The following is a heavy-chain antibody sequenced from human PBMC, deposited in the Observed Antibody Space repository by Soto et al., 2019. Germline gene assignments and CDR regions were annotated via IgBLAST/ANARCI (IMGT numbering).Heavy chain of an antibody. CDR3: AKRGRGSQFDY. Sequence: EVQLLESGGGLVQPGGSLRLSCAASGFTFSSYAMSWVRQAPGKGLEWVSVISGSGGSTYYADSVKGRFTISRDNSKNTLYLKMNSLRAEDTAVHYGAKRGRGSQFDYWGQGTLVTVSS. J-gene: IGHJ4*02. CDR2: ISGSGGST. D-gene: IGHD3-16*01. V-gene: IGHV3-23*01. CDR1: GFTFSSYA.